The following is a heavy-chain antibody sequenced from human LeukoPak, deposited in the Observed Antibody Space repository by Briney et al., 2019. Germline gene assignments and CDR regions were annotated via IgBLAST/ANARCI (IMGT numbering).Heavy chain of an antibody. CDR1: GFTFSTYG. V-gene: IGHV3-21*01. CDR3: ARDHKYYYDSSGNIDAFDI. D-gene: IGHD3-22*01. Sequence: GGSLRLSCAASGFTFSTYGMHWVRQAPGKGLEWVSSISSSSSYIYYADSVKGRFTISRDNAKNSLYLQMNSLRAEDTAVYYCARDHKYYYDSSGNIDAFDIWGQGTMVTVSS. CDR2: ISSSSSYI. J-gene: IGHJ3*02.